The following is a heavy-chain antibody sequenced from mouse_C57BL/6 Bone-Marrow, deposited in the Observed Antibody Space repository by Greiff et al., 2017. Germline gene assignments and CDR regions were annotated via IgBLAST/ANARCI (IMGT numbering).Heavy chain of an antibody. J-gene: IGHJ2*01. CDR2: IYPGSGST. D-gene: IGHD2-1*01. V-gene: IGHV1-55*01. Sequence: QVQLQQPGAELVKPGASVKMSCKASGYTFTSYWITWVKQRPGQGLEWIGDIYPGSGSTNYNEKFKNKATLTVDTSSSTAYMQLSSLTSEDSAVYYCARGYYGNFYFDYWGQGTTLTVSS. CDR3: ARGYYGNFYFDY. CDR1: GYTFTSYW.